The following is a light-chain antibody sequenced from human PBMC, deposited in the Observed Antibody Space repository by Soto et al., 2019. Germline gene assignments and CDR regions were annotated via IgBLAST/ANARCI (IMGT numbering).Light chain of an antibody. J-gene: IGKJ1*01. V-gene: IGKV1-39*01. CDR3: QQSYSTPRP. CDR1: QSISSY. Sequence: DSQMTQSPSSLSASVGDRVTITCRPSQSISSYLNWYQQKPGKAPKLLIYAASSLQSGVPSRFSGSGSGTDFTLTISSLQPEDFATYYCQQSYSTPRPFGQGTKVDIK. CDR2: AAS.